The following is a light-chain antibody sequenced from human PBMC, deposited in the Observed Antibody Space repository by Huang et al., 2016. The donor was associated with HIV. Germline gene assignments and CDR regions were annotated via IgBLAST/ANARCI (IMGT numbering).Light chain of an antibody. J-gene: IGKJ4*01. CDR1: QGISSA. V-gene: IGKV1-13*02. CDR3: QQFTF. CDR2: DAS. Sequence: AIQLTQSPSSLSASAGDRVTITCRASQGISSALAWYQQKLGKPPKRLIYDASSLESGVPSRFSGSASGTEFTLTISSLQPEDFATYYCQQFTFFGGGTKVEI.